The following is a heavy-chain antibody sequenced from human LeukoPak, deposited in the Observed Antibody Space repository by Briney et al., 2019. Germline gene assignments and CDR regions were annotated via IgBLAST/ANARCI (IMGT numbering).Heavy chain of an antibody. V-gene: IGHV4-4*02. Sequence: SGTLSLTCAVSGGSISISNSNWWSWVRQPPGKGLEWIGEISHSGSTNYNPSLKSRVTISVDKSKNQFSLKLSSVTAADTAVYYCARDFHGGNSFTSDWYFDRWGRGTLVTVFS. D-gene: IGHD4-23*01. CDR1: GGSISISNSNW. J-gene: IGHJ2*01. CDR2: ISHSGST. CDR3: ARDFHGGNSFTSDWYFDR.